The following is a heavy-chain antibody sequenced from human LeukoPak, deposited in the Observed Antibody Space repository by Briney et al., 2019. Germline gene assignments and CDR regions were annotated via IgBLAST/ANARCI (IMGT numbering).Heavy chain of an antibody. CDR1: GFTFSSYA. V-gene: IGHV3-23*01. Sequence: GGSLRLSCAASGFTFSSYAMTWVRQAPGKGLQWVSAVSGSGAHTYYADSVKGRFTISRDNSRDTLYLQMNSLRAEDTAVYYCARDYGDYEPGRHHYYYYYMDVWGKGTTVTVSS. CDR3: ARDYGDYEPGRHHYYYYYMDV. CDR2: VSGSGAHT. J-gene: IGHJ6*03. D-gene: IGHD4-17*01.